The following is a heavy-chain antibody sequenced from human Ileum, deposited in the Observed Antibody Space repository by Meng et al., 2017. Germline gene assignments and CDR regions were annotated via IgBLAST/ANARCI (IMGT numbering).Heavy chain of an antibody. CDR3: ARGTYTSNWYAY. D-gene: IGHD6-13*01. CDR2: IKQDGREE. Sequence: GGSLRLSCAASGFTFSDFLMAWVRQAQGKGLEWVASIKQDGREEYYVDSVKGRVTISRDNAKNSLSLQMNSLRVEDTAVYYCARGTYTSNWYAYWGQGTLVTVSS. V-gene: IGHV3-7*01. CDR1: GFTFSDFL. J-gene: IGHJ4*02.